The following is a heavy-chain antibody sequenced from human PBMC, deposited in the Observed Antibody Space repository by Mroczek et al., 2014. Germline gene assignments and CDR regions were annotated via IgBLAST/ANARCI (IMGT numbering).Heavy chain of an antibody. V-gene: IGHV4-59*01. CDR2: IYYSGST. J-gene: IGHJ4*02. CDR3: ARGGSSRAFDY. D-gene: IGHD6-6*01. Sequence: VQLLESGPGLVKPSETLSLTCTVSGGSISSYYWSWIRQPPGKGLEWIGYIYYSGSTNYNPSLKSRVTISVDTSKNQFSLKLSSVTAADTAVYYCARGGSSRAFDYWGQGTLVTVSS. CDR1: GGSISSYY.